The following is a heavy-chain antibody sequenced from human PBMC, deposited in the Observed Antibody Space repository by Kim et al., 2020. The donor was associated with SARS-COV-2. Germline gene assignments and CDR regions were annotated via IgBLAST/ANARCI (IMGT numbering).Heavy chain of an antibody. CDR2: IKSKTDGRKS. V-gene: IGHV3-15*01. D-gene: IGHD3-10*01. CDR1: GFTFSNAG. CDR3: NNVICVGEFVYYYYG. Sequence: GGSLRLSCAASGFTFSNAGMSWVRQAPGKGLEWVARIKSKTDGRKSEYAVHVQGRFTISSDDSTNTLYMQMHRLKTEDAADYACNNVICVGEFVYYYYG. J-gene: IGHJ6*01.